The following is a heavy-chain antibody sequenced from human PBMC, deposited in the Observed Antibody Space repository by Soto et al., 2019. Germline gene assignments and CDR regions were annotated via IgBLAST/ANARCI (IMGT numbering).Heavy chain of an antibody. V-gene: IGHV3-30*03. CDR1: GFTFSRFG. CDR3: ARRLTTTVTAMGY. Sequence: GGSLRLSCAASGFTFSRFGMHWVRQAPGKGLEWVAVISYDGSNRFYADSVKGRFTISRDNSKNTLYLQMNSLRPEDTAVYYCARRLTTTVTAMGYWGQGTPVTVS. D-gene: IGHD2-21*02. CDR2: ISYDGSNR. J-gene: IGHJ4*02.